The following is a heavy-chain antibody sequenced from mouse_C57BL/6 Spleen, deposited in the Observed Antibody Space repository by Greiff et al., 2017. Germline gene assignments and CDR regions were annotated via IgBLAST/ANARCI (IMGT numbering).Heavy chain of an antibody. D-gene: IGHD2-1*01. CDR2: INPNNGGT. V-gene: IGHV1-26*01. CDR3: VPREGYYGTFDY. CDR1: GYTFTDYY. J-gene: IGHJ2*01. Sequence: VQLQQSGPELVKPGASVKISCKASGYTFTDYYMNWVKQSHGKSLEWIGDINPNNGGTSYNQKFKGKATLTVDKSSSTAYMELRSLTSEDSAVYYCVPREGYYGTFDYWGQGTTLTVSS.